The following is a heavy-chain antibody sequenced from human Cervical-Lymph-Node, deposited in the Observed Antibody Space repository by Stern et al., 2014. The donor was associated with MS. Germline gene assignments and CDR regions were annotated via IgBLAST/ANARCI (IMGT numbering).Heavy chain of an antibody. J-gene: IGHJ5*02. CDR3: ARDVEGRAST. CDR2: IDEDGSIT. V-gene: IGHV3-74*01. Sequence: DVQLVESGGGLVQPGESLRLSCAASGFTLRTYWMHLVRQVPGKGLVWVSRIDEDGSITNYADCVKGRFNISRDNAQNTLYLQMDRLRDEDTAIYYCARDVEGRASTWGQGTLVTVSS. CDR1: GFTLRTYW.